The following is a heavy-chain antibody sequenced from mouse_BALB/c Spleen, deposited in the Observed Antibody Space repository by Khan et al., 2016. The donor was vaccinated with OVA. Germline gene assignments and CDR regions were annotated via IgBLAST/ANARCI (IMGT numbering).Heavy chain of an antibody. CDR3: VRSTMITTGGFAY. V-gene: IGHV3-8*02. D-gene: IGHD2-4*01. CDR2: ISYSGST. CDR1: GDSITSGY. Sequence: EVELVESGPSLVKPSQTLSLTCSVTGDSITSGYWNWIRKFPGNKLEYMGYISYSGSTYYNPSLKSRISITRDTSKNQYYLQLNSVTTEDTATYYCVRSTMITTGGFAYWGQGTLVTVSA. J-gene: IGHJ3*01.